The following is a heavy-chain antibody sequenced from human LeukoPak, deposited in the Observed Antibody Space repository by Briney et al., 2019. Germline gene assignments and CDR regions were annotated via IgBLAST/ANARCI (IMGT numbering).Heavy chain of an antibody. D-gene: IGHD1-26*01. J-gene: IGHJ4*02. CDR1: GFTFSSYS. CDR3: AKDRPVRLVGATPLDY. V-gene: IGHV3-48*01. Sequence: GGSLRLSCAASGFTFSSYSMNWVRQAPGKGLEWVSYISSSSSTIYYADSVKGRFTISRDNSKNTLYLQMNSLRAEDTAVYYCAKDRPVRLVGATPLDYWGQGTLVTVSS. CDR2: ISSSSSTI.